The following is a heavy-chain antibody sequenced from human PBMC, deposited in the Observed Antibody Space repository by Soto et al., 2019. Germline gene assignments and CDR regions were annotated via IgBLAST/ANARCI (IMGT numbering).Heavy chain of an antibody. CDR3: ARVIITATGTSGFDS. CDR2: VYYSESA. D-gene: IGHD6-13*01. V-gene: IGHV4-30-4*01. CDR1: GGSIRSSDYY. J-gene: IGHJ4*02. Sequence: QVQLRESGPGLVKPSQTLSLTCTVSGGSIRSSDYYWSWIRQPPGKGLEWIGYVYYSESAYYNPSLQSRGFISIDTSKNQFSLTLSSVTAADTAVYYCARVIITATGTSGFDSWGQGTLVTVSS.